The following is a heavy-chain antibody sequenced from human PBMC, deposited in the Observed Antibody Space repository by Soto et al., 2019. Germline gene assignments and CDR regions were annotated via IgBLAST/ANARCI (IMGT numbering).Heavy chain of an antibody. CDR1: GGTFSSYT. V-gene: IGHV1-69*04. Sequence: SVKVSCKASGGTFSSYTISWVRQAPGQGLEWMGRIIPILGIANYAQKFQGWVTMTRDTSISTAYMELSRLRSDDTAVYYCAREGTAMVDYWGQGTLVTVSS. D-gene: IGHD5-18*01. CDR3: AREGTAMVDY. CDR2: IIPILGIA. J-gene: IGHJ4*02.